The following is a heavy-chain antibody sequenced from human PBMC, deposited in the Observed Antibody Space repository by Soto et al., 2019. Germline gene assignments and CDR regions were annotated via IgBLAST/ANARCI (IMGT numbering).Heavy chain of an antibody. D-gene: IGHD4-17*01. V-gene: IGHV3-30*18. J-gene: IGHJ4*02. CDR3: AKDRGALRWSEEHYYFDY. Sequence: QEYLVQSGGGVVQPGGSLRLSCVASGFTFSSYGMHWVSQAPGKGLEWVAVIFYDGRKTYYADSMKGRFTISRDNSKNTLFLQMNSLREEDTGLYYCAKDRGALRWSEEHYYFDYWGQGALVTVSS. CDR2: IFYDGRKT. CDR1: GFTFSSYG.